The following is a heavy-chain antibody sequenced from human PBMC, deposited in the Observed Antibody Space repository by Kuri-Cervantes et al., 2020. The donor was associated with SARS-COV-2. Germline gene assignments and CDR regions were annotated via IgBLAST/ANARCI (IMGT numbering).Heavy chain of an antibody. Sequence: ETLSLTCAASGFTVSSNYMSRVRQAPGKGLEWVSVIYSGGSTYYADSVKGRFTISRDNSKNTLYLQMNSLRAEDTAVYYCARDRGYGSGSYSDYWGQGTLVTVSS. D-gene: IGHD3-10*01. CDR1: GFTVSSNY. CDR2: IYSGGST. CDR3: ARDRGYGSGSYSDY. J-gene: IGHJ4*02. V-gene: IGHV3-53*01.